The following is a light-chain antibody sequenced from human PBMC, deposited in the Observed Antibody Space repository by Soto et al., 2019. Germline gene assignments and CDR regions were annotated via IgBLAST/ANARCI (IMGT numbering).Light chain of an antibody. J-gene: IGLJ1*01. CDR1: SSDVGAYNY. V-gene: IGLV2-14*03. CDR2: DVS. CDR3: NSYAGTSYV. Sequence: SVLTQPASVSGTPGQSITISCTGTSSDVGAYNYVSWYQQYPGKAPKLIIYDVSNRPSGVSCRFSGSKSGNTASLTISELQAEDEADYYCNSYAGTSYVFXTGTNVTVL.